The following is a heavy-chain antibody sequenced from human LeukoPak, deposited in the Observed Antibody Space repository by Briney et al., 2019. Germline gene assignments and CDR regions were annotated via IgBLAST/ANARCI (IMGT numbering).Heavy chain of an antibody. CDR3: ARRARAVAGTGKPYYFDY. Sequence: SETLSLTCTVSGGSISSYYWSWIRQPPGKGLEWIGYIYYSGSTNYNPSLKSRVTISVDTSKNQFSLKLSSVTAADTDVYCCARRARAVAGTGKPYYFDYWGQGTLVTVSS. V-gene: IGHV4-59*01. J-gene: IGHJ4*02. CDR2: IYYSGST. CDR1: GGSISSYY. D-gene: IGHD6-19*01.